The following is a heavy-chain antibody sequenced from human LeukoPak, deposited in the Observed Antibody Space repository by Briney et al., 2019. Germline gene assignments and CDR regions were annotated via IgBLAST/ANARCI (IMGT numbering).Heavy chain of an antibody. CDR3: AREDFWSGYYDY. Sequence: GFTFXXYWMSWVRQAPGKGLEWVANIKQDGSEKYYVDSVKGRFTISRDNAKNSLYLQMNSLRAEDTAVYYCAREDFWSGYYDYWGQGTLVTVSS. CDR1: GFTFXXYW. J-gene: IGHJ4*02. V-gene: IGHV3-7*01. D-gene: IGHD3-3*01. CDR2: IKQDGSEK.